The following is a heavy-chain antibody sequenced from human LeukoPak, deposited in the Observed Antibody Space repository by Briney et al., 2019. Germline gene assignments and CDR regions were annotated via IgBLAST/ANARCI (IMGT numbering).Heavy chain of an antibody. J-gene: IGHJ4*02. Sequence: PGGSLRLSCEASGFAFSSYEMNWVRQAPGKGLEWIPYISSGGTIYYAESVKGRFTISRDNAKNSLYLQMKSLRAEDTAVYYCARVSRVTTNFDYWGQGTLVTVSS. CDR2: ISSGGTI. D-gene: IGHD1-1*01. CDR3: ARVSRVTTNFDY. V-gene: IGHV3-48*03. CDR1: GFAFSSYE.